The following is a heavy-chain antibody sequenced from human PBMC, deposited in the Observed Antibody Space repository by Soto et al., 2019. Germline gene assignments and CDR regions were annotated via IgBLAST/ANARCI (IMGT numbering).Heavy chain of an antibody. CDR3: ARGPSWDKVDS. D-gene: IGHD1-26*01. V-gene: IGHV4-30-4*01. CDR1: GGSISTVDYW. Sequence: QVQLQESGPGLVKPSQTLSLTCTVSGGSISTVDYWWSWIRQSPDMGLEWIGHIYDGGRTYNNPTIESRVTMAVATAKSQLSRTLSSVSAAGTAVYYCARGPSWDKVDSWGQGTLVTVSS. J-gene: IGHJ4*02. CDR2: IYDGGRT.